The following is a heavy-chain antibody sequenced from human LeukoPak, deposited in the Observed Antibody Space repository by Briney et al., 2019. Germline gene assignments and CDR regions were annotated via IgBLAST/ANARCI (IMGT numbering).Heavy chain of an antibody. CDR3: ARHGGVYSSSAFDY. V-gene: IGHV5-51*01. CDR1: GHSFNTYW. Sequence: GESLKISCKGSGHSFNTYWIGWVRQMPGKGLEYMGIIYLGDSDTRYSPSFQGQVTISADKSISTAYLQWSSLKASDTAMYYCARHGGVYSSSAFDYWGQGTLVTVSS. D-gene: IGHD6-6*01. CDR2: IYLGDSDT. J-gene: IGHJ4*02.